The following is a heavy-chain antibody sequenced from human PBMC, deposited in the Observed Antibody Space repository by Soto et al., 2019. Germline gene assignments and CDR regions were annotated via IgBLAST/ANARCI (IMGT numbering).Heavy chain of an antibody. D-gene: IGHD3-10*01. Sequence: QVQLVQSGAEVKKPGASVKVSCTGSGYTFRSYDIPWGRQATGQGLEWMGWVNPNTGNTGYAQKLQGRVTMTRDMSKSSAYMEVSSLTSEETAIYYGARAYGAASFDFWGQGALVSVSS. CDR1: GYTFRSYD. CDR3: ARAYGAASFDF. J-gene: IGHJ5*01. CDR2: VNPNTGNT. V-gene: IGHV1-8*01.